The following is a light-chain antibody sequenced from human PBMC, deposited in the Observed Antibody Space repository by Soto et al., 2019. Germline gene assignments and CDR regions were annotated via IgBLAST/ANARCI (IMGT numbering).Light chain of an antibody. J-gene: IGKJ1*01. Sequence: EIVLTQSPPTLSVSPGERATLXCRASQNIYSNVAWYQQRPGQAPRLLIYRASTRAPGIPARFSGSGSGTEFTLTISSLQSEDFTVYSCLQYHNLWAFGQGTKVDI. CDR2: RAS. CDR1: QNIYSN. CDR3: LQYHNLWA. V-gene: IGKV3-15*01.